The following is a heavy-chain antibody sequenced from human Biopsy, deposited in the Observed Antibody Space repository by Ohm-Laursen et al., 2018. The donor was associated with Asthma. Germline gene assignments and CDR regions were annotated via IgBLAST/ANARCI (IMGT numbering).Heavy chain of an antibody. CDR3: AREGNDWSGYVTGDH. Sequence: SQTLSLTCTVSGAYIGTPGYHWSWIRQSPGKGLEWIGFVFYSGTTHYSRSLERRLFLSIDTARNEFSMNLRSLTAADTAVYFCAREGNDWSGYVTGDHWGQGSLVTVSS. CDR1: GAYIGTPGYH. CDR2: VFYSGTT. V-gene: IGHV4-30-4*01. J-gene: IGHJ5*02. D-gene: IGHD3-3*01.